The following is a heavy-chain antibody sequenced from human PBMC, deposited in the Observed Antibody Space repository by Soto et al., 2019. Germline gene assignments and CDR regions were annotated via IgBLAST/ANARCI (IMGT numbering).Heavy chain of an antibody. CDR2: ISWDDDK. CDR3: ANSVGLVQRDFIPYYDY. Sequence: QITLKESGPTLVKPTQTLTLTCTFSGFSLTTAGVCVGWIRQTPGKALEWLALISWDDDKRYRPSLESRLTITKDTSKIQVVLTMTNMEPVETATYYCANSVGLVQRDFIPYYDYWGQGALVTVSS. D-gene: IGHD2-21*02. J-gene: IGHJ4*02. V-gene: IGHV2-5*02. CDR1: GFSLTTAGVC.